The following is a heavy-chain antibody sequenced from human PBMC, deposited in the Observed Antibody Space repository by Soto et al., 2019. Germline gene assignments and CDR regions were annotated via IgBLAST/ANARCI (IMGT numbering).Heavy chain of an antibody. CDR2: MSPNSEKK. D-gene: IGHD6-13*01. J-gene: IGHJ5*01. Sequence: ASVKGSCKTSGYPFTNCDVNWVRQAAGQGLEWMGLMSPNSEKKGYAQNFKGRLSMTRDTSITADYMELSSLASEDTAVYYCVRGLGGSCNTEGYNWFDFWGQGALVTVSS. CDR3: VRGLGGSCNTEGYNWFDF. V-gene: IGHV1-8*01. CDR1: GYPFTNCD.